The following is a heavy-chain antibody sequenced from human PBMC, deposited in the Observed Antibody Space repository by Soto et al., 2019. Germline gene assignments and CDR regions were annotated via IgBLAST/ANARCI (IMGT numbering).Heavy chain of an antibody. D-gene: IGHD1-26*01. CDR1: GYTFTGYY. J-gene: IGHJ4*02. CDR2: INPNSGGT. CDR3: ASDMAGRSGSPTGDY. Sequence: QVQLVQSGAEVKKPGASVKVSCKASGYTFTGYYMHWVRQAPGQGLEWMGWINPNSGGTNYAQKFQGRVTMTRDTSISTAYMELSRLRSDDTAVYYYASDMAGRSGSPTGDYWGQGTLVTVSS. V-gene: IGHV1-2*02.